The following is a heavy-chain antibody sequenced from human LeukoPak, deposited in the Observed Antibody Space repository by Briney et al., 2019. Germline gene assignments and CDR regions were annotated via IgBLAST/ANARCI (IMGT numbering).Heavy chain of an antibody. Sequence: GGSLRLSCAASGFTFSNAWMSCVRQAPGKGLEWVGRIQSKTDGGTTDFGAPAKGRFTISRDDSKDTLYLQMYSLKTEDTAVYYCTTILVYSSSWHFDYWGQGALVTVSS. J-gene: IGHJ4*02. CDR2: IQSKTDGGTT. CDR1: GFTFSNAW. V-gene: IGHV3-15*01. CDR3: TTILVYSSSWHFDY. D-gene: IGHD6-13*01.